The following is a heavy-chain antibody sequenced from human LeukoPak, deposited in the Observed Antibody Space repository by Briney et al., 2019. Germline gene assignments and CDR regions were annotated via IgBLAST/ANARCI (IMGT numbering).Heavy chain of an antibody. CDR1: GGSISSYY. CDR2: IYTSGST. J-gene: IGHJ6*03. CDR3: AREFAGYCSGGSCYKNYYYYMDV. V-gene: IGHV4-4*07. Sequence: PSETLSLTCTVSGGSISSYYWSWIRQPAGKGLEWIGRIYTSGSTNYNPSLKSRVTISVDTSKNQFSLKLSSVTAADTAVYYCAREFAGYCSGGSCYKNYYYYMDVWGKGTTVTVSS. D-gene: IGHD2-15*01.